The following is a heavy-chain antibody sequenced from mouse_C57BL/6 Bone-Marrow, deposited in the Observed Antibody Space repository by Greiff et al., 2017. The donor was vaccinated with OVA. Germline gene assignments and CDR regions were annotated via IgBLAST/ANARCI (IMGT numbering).Heavy chain of an antibody. J-gene: IGHJ2*01. Sequence: QVQLKQPGAELVMPGASVKLSCKASGYTFTSYWMHWVKQRPGQGLEWIGEIDPSDSYTNYNQKFKGKSTLTVDKSSSTAYMQLSSLTSEDSAVYYCARGSTGTPLTDYWGQGTTLTVSS. V-gene: IGHV1-69*01. CDR3: ARGSTGTPLTDY. CDR1: GYTFTSYW. D-gene: IGHD4-1*01. CDR2: IDPSDSYT.